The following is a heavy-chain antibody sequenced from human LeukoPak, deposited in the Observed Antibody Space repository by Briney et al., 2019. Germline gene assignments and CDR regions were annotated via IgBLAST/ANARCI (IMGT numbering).Heavy chain of an antibody. V-gene: IGHV1-2*02. CDR1: GYTLTGYY. CDR2: INPNSGGT. CDR3: ERERALGYCTNGVYPYFDY. J-gene: IGHJ4*02. Sequence: ASVKVSCKASGYTLTGYYMHWVRQAPGQGLEWMGWINPNSGGTNYAQKFQGRVTMTRDTSISTAYMELSRLRSDDTAVYYCERERALGYCTNGVYPYFDYWGQGTLVTVSS. D-gene: IGHD2-8*01.